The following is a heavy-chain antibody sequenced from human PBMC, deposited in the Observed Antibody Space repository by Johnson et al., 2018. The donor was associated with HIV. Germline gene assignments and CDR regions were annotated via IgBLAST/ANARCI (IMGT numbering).Heavy chain of an antibody. Sequence: VQLVESGGVVVQPGGSLRLSCAASGFTFDDFAMHWVRQGPGKGLEWVSAVGIAGDTYYPGSVKGRFIISRDNARNSFYLQMNSLRAGDTAVYYCARVGTARPRVRAYDIWGQGTTVTVSS. J-gene: IGHJ3*02. CDR2: VGIAGDT. V-gene: IGHV3-13*01. CDR3: ARVGTARPRVRAYDI. D-gene: IGHD6-6*01. CDR1: GFTFDDFA.